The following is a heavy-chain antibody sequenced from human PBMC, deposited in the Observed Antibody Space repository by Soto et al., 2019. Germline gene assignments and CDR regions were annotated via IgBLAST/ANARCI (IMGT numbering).Heavy chain of an antibody. J-gene: IGHJ4*02. CDR2: ISGSGGST. D-gene: IGHD3-22*01. V-gene: IGHV3-23*01. CDR3: AKAETYYYDSSGYYYLWGGPGGFDY. Sequence: PGGSLRLSCAASGFTFSSYAMSWVRQAPGKGLEWVSAISGSGGSTYYADSVKGRFTISRDNSKNTLYLQMNSLRAEDTAVYYCAKAETYYYDSSGYYYLWGGPGGFDYWGQGTLVTVSS. CDR1: GFTFSSYA.